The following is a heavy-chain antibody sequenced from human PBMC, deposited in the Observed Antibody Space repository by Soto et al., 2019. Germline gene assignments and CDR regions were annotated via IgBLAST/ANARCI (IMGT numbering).Heavy chain of an antibody. D-gene: IGHD3-22*01. CDR1: GGSVSSGSYY. V-gene: IGHV4-61*01. J-gene: IGHJ2*01. CDR3: ARLYYYDSSGYLTRNWYFDL. Sequence: QVQLQESGPGLVKPSETLSLTCTVSGGSVSSGSYYWSWIRQPPGKGLEWIGYIYYSGSTNYNPSLKSRVTISVDTSKNQFSLKLSSVTAADTVVYYCARLYYYDSSGYLTRNWYFDLWGRGTLVTVSS. CDR2: IYYSGST.